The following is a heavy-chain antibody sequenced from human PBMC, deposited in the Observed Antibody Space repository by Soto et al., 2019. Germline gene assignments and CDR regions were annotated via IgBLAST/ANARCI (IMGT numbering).Heavy chain of an antibody. V-gene: IGHV1-2*02. CDR2: INPNIGCT. Sequence: VKGHCKASVYTFTLYYIHWVRQAPGQGLEWMGWINPNIGCTNYAQKFQGRVTMTRDTSISTAYMGLSRLRSDDTAVYYCAAHGSGSYYYYYGMDVWGQGTTVNVSS. D-gene: IGHD3-10*01. CDR3: AAHGSGSYYYYYGMDV. J-gene: IGHJ6*02. CDR1: VYTFTLYY.